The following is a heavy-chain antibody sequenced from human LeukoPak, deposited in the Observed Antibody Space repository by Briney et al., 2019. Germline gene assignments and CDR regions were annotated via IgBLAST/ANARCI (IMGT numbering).Heavy chain of an antibody. CDR3: ARAPYDILTGSYFDY. J-gene: IGHJ4*02. CDR2: ISWNSGSI. CDR1: GFTFSSYA. Sequence: GGSLRLSCAASGFTFSSYAMSWVRQAPGKGLEWVSSISWNSGSIGYADSVKGRFTISRDNSKNTVYLQISSLRVEDTAVYFCARAPYDILTGSYFDYWGQGTLVTVSS. D-gene: IGHD3-9*01. V-gene: IGHV3-23*01.